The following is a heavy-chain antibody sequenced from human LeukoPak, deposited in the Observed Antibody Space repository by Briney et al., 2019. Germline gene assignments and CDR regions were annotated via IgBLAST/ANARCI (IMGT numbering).Heavy chain of an antibody. D-gene: IGHD3-22*01. CDR2: VSASGGTP. CDR3: AKGAGDYYDSGYFDY. CDR1: RFIFSSYA. V-gene: IGHV3-23*01. J-gene: IGHJ4*02. Sequence: HPGGSLRLSCAASRFIFSSYAMSWVRQAPGKGLEWVSAVSASGGTPYYADSVKGRFTISRDNFKNTLYLQMNSLRAEDTAVYYCAKGAGDYYDSGYFDYWGQGTLVTVSS.